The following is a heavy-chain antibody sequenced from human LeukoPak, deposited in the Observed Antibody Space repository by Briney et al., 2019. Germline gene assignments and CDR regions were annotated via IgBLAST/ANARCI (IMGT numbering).Heavy chain of an antibody. CDR1: GYSISSGYY. J-gene: IGHJ4*02. CDR3: ARQGIAARIYFDY. Sequence: PSETLSLTCAVSGYSISSGYYWGWIRQPPGKGLEWIGSIYHSGSTYYNPSLKSRVTISVDTSKNQFSLKLSPVTAADTAVYYCARQGIAARIYFDYWGQGTLVTVSS. D-gene: IGHD6-6*01. CDR2: IYHSGST. V-gene: IGHV4-38-2*01.